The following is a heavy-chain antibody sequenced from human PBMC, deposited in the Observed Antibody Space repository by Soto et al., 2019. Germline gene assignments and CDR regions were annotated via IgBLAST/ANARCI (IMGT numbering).Heavy chain of an antibody. CDR3: AKEAGNH. Sequence: QMQLVQSGAEVKERGSSVKISCKTSGGTFNTYALTWVRQAPGQGLEWIGGIIPIFGIKNVAQRFQGRVTINADESLTTAYMEMTALMSDDTACYYCAKEAGNHWGQATLVTVSS. V-gene: IGHV1-69*01. D-gene: IGHD3-10*01. CDR2: IIPIFGIK. J-gene: IGHJ1*01. CDR1: GGTFNTYA.